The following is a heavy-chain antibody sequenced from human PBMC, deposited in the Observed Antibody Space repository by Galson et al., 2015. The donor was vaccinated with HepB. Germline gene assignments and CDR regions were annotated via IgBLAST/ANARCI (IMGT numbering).Heavy chain of an antibody. CDR2: ISYDGVDK. CDR3: AKAEVPFSSGWDYYDY. J-gene: IGHJ4*02. Sequence: SLRLSCAVSGFTFSSHAMHWVRQAPGEGLEWVADISYDGVDKYYADSVKGRFTISRDNAKNTLYLQMNSLKTEDTAVYYCAKAEVPFSSGWDYYDYWGQGTLVT. D-gene: IGHD6-19*01. CDR1: GFTFSSHA. V-gene: IGHV3-30*18.